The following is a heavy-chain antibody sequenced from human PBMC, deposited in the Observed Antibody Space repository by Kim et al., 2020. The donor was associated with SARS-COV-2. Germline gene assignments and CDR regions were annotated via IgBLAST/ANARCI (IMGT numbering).Heavy chain of an antibody. CDR1: GFNFKAYS. CDR3: SRDHESPGAPVMDV. D-gene: IGHD3-10*01. CDR2: IGITGSRI. J-gene: IGHJ6*02. V-gene: IGHV3-48*02. Sequence: GGSLRLSCAASGFNFKAYSFSWVRQAPGKGLEWISYIGITGSRIYNADSVKGRFTISRDSARNSAYLQMNNLRDEDTAVYYCSRDHESPGAPVMDVWGQG.